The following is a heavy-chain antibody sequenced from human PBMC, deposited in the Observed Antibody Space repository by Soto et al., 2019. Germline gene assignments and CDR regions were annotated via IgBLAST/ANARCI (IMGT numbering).Heavy chain of an antibody. D-gene: IGHD5-18*01. Sequence: GGSLRLSCAASGFTFSSYAMHWVRQAPGKGLEWVAVISYDGSNKYYADSVKGRFTISRDNSKNTLYLQMNSLRAEDTAVYYCARDLRGYSYGLIDYWGQGTLVTVSS. V-gene: IGHV3-30-3*01. J-gene: IGHJ4*02. CDR3: ARDLRGYSYGLIDY. CDR2: ISYDGSNK. CDR1: GFTFSSYA.